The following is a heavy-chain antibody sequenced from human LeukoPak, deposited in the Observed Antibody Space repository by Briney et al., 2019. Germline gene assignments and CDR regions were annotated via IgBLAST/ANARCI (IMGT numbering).Heavy chain of an antibody. V-gene: IGHV3-48*03. CDR1: GFTFSSYE. Sequence: PGGSLRPSCAASGFTFSSYEMNWVRQAPGKGLEWVSYISSSGSTIYYADSVKGRFTISRDNAKNSLYLQMNSLRAEDTAVYYCARVHDYGDYGPLGYWGQGTLVTVSS. CDR3: ARVHDYGDYGPLGY. J-gene: IGHJ4*02. CDR2: ISSSGSTI. D-gene: IGHD4-17*01.